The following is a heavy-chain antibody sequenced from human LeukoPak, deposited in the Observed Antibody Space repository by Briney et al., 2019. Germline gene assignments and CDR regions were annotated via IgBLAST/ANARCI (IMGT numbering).Heavy chain of an antibody. CDR3: ARGPSFGGSSRFDV. Sequence: SQTLSLTCSVSGGSINSGGYYWTWIRQLPGKGLEWMGFMSHSGNTYYNSSLRGRIVLSLDTSKNQLTLMLSSVTAADTALYYCARGPSFGGSSRFDVRGRGTLVIVSS. D-gene: IGHD6-6*01. J-gene: IGHJ2*01. CDR2: MSHSGNT. V-gene: IGHV4-31*03. CDR1: GGSINSGGYY.